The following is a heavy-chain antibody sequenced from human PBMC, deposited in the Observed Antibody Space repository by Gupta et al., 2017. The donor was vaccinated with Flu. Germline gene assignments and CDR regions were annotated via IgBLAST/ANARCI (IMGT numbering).Heavy chain of an antibody. CDR2: IYYSGST. CDR1: GGSISSYY. J-gene: IGHJ4*02. V-gene: IGHV4-59*01. D-gene: IGHD3-10*01. Sequence: QVQLQESGPGLVKPSETLSLTCTVSGGSISSYYWSWIRQPPGKGLEWIGYIYYSGSTNYNPSLKSRVTISVDTSKNQFSLKLSSVTAADTAVYYCARGPRYGSGSYLYYWGQGTLVTVSS. CDR3: ARGPRYGSGSYLYY.